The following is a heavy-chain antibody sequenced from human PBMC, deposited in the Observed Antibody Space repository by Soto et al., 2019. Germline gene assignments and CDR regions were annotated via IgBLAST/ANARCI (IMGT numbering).Heavy chain of an antibody. V-gene: IGHV5-51*01. J-gene: IGHJ6*02. Sequence: PGESLKISCKVSGYSFSTYWIGWVRQMPGKGLEWMGILNPGDSDTKYSPSLQGQVSISADTSISTAYLQWTSLKASDTAMYYCARSRRGAYSSGWYSPSGYYNYGIDVWGQGTKVTVSS. CDR2: LNPGDSDT. CDR3: ARSRRGAYSSGWYSPSGYYNYGIDV. D-gene: IGHD6-19*01. CDR1: GYSFSTYW.